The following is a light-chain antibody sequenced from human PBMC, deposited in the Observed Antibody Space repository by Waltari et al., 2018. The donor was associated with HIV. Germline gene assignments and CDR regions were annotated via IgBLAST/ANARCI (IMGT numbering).Light chain of an antibody. CDR1: RSEVGGYNY. CDR2: EVS. V-gene: IGLV2-14*01. Sequence: QSALTQPASGSGSPGQSITISCTGTRSEVGGYNYVSWYQQHPGKAPKLMIYEVSNRPSGVSNRFSGSKSGNTASLTISGLQAEDEADYYCSSYTSSSSVVFGGGTKLTVL. CDR3: SSYTSSSSVV. J-gene: IGLJ2*01.